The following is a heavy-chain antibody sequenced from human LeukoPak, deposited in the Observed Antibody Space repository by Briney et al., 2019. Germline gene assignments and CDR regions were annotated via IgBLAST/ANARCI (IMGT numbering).Heavy chain of an antibody. CDR2: INPNSGGT. J-gene: IGHJ5*02. D-gene: IGHD4-17*01. CDR3: ARDPGDDYGDYGGSSGWFDP. CDR1: GYTFTGYY. Sequence: ASVKVSCKASGYTFTGYYMHWVRQAPGQGLEWMGWINPNSGGTNYAQKFQGRVTMTRDTSISTAYMELSRLRSDDTAVYYCARDPGDDYGDYGGSSGWFDPWGQGTLVTVSS. V-gene: IGHV1-2*02.